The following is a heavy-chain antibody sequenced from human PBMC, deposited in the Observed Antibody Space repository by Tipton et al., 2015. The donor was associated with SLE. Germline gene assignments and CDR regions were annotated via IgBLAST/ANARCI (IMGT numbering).Heavy chain of an antibody. J-gene: IGHJ3*02. CDR1: GYYFTTYW. CDR2: IFPGDSET. Sequence: QLVQSGVEVRKPGESLKISCKGSGYYFTTYWVGWVRQMPGKGLEWMGIIFPGDSETRYSPSFQGQVTISADKSTSTAYLQWSRLKASDTAMYYCARRVGGGLIDAFDMWGQGTMVIVSS. CDR3: ARRVGGGLIDAFDM. D-gene: IGHD1-26*01. V-gene: IGHV5-51*03.